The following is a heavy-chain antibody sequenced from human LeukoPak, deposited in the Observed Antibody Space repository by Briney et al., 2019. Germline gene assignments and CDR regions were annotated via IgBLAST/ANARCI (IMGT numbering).Heavy chain of an antibody. D-gene: IGHD6-19*01. CDR2: ISYDGSNK. CDR3: AKDRDGQWLVLGSPYYYGMDV. CDR1: GFTFSSYW. V-gene: IGHV3-30*18. Sequence: GGSLRLSCAASGFTFSSYWMSWVRQAPGKGLEWVAVISYDGSNKYYADSVKGRFTISRDNSKNTLYLQMNSLRAEDTAVYYCAKDRDGQWLVLGSPYYYGMDVWGQGTTVTVSS. J-gene: IGHJ6*02.